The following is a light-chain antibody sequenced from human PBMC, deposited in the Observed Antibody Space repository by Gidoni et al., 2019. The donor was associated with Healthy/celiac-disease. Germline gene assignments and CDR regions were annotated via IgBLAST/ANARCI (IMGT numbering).Light chain of an antibody. V-gene: IGKV3-20*01. Sequence: EIVLTQSPATLSLSPGERVTLSCRASQSVSSCYLAWYQQKPGQAPRLLIYGAASRATGIPDRFSGSGSGTDFTLTISRLEPEDFAVYFCQQYVGLPYTFGQGTRLEIK. J-gene: IGKJ2*01. CDR3: QQYVGLPYT. CDR1: QSVSSCY. CDR2: GAA.